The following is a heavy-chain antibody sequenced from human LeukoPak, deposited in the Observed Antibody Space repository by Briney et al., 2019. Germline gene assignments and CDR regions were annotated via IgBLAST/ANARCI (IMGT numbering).Heavy chain of an antibody. CDR3: ARGPSGDYGGYYYYYMDV. J-gene: IGHJ6*03. V-gene: IGHV4-61*02. Sequence: PSETLSLTCTVSGGSISSGSYYWSWIRQPAGKGLEWIGRIYTSGSTNYNPSLKSRVTISVDTSKNQFSLKLSSVTAADTAVYYCARGPSGDYGGYYYYYMDVWGKGTTVTISS. CDR2: IYTSGST. D-gene: IGHD4-23*01. CDR1: GGSISSGSYY.